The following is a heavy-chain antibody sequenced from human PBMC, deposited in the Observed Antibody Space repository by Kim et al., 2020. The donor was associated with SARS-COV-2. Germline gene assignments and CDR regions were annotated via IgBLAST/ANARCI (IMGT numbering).Heavy chain of an antibody. V-gene: IGHV6-1*01. Sequence: YALSVKTRITINPYTAMNQFSLHLKSVTPEDTAVYYCARGSAVVVKAFDYWGQGTLVTVSS. J-gene: IGHJ4*02. D-gene: IGHD2-21*01. CDR3: ARGSAVVVKAFDY.